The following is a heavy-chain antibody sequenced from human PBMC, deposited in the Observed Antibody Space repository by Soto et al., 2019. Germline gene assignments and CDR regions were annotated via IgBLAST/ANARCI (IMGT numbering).Heavy chain of an antibody. V-gene: IGHV3-23*01. CDR1: GFTFSSYA. J-gene: IGHJ3*02. CDR2: ISGSGGST. Sequence: GGSLRLSCAASGFTFSSYAMSWVRQAPGKGLEWVSAISGSGGSTYYADSVKGRFTISRDNSKNTLYLQMNSLRAEDTAVYYCAKYITMVRGVIIEAFDIWGQRTMVTVSS. D-gene: IGHD3-10*01. CDR3: AKYITMVRGVIIEAFDI.